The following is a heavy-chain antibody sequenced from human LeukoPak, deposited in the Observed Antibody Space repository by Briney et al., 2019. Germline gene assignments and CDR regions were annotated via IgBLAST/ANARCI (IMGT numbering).Heavy chain of an antibody. CDR3: ARHPRPLGMSGGNYYDY. V-gene: IGHV1-69*05. Sequence: GSSVKVSCKASGGTFSSYAISWVRQAPGQGLEWMGGIIPIFGTANYAQKFQVRVTITTDESTSTAYMELSSLRSEDTAVYYCARHPRPLGMSGGNYYDYWGQGTLVTVSS. CDR1: GGTFSSYA. CDR2: IIPIFGTA. J-gene: IGHJ4*02. D-gene: IGHD2-15*01.